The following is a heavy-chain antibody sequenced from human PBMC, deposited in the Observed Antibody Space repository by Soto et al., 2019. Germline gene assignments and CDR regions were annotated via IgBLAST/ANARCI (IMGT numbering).Heavy chain of an antibody. Sequence: SETLSLTCAVSSDSISRSHWLTWVRQSPGKGLEWLGDIYYSGSVYYNPSLRSRISISMDKSNDQFSLNLSSVTAADTAVYYCARGSFATHYYYYHMDVWGKGTPVTVSS. D-gene: IGHD3-16*01. CDR1: SDSISRSHW. V-gene: IGHV4-4*02. J-gene: IGHJ6*03. CDR3: ARGSFATHYYYYHMDV. CDR2: IYYSGSV.